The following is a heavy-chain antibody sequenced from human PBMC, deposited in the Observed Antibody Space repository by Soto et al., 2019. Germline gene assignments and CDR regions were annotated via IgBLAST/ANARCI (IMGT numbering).Heavy chain of an antibody. CDR3: ATGVQHDY. J-gene: IGHJ4*02. CDR2: IYYSGST. V-gene: IGHV4-59*01. CDR1: GGSISNYY. Sequence: PSETLSLTCSVSGGSISNYYWSWIRQPPGKGLEWIGYIYYSGSTNYNSSLKSRVTISLDTSKNQFSLKLNSLTAADTAVYYCATGVQHDYWGQGILVTVS.